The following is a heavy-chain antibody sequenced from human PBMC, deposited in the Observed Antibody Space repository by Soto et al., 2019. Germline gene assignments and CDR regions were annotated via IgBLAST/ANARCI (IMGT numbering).Heavy chain of an antibody. CDR2: ISGSGGST. CDR1: GFTFSSYA. Sequence: PGGSLRLSCAASGFTFSSYAMSWVRQAPGKGLEWVSAISGSGGSTYYADSVKGRFTISRDNSKNTLYLQMNGLRAEDTAVYYCAKVNCITIFGVVNPPYFDYWGQGTLVTVSS. D-gene: IGHD3-3*01. V-gene: IGHV3-23*01. J-gene: IGHJ4*02. CDR3: AKVNCITIFGVVNPPYFDY.